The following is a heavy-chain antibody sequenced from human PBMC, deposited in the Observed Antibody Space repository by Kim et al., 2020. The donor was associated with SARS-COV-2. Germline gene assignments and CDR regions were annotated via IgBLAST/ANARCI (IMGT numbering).Heavy chain of an antibody. J-gene: IGHJ3*02. Sequence: YADSVKGRLTIDRDNSKNSLYLQMNRVRTEDTALYYCAAVHRSGWDAFDIWGQGTMVTVSS. D-gene: IGHD6-19*01. CDR3: AAVHRSGWDAFDI. V-gene: IGHV3-43*01.